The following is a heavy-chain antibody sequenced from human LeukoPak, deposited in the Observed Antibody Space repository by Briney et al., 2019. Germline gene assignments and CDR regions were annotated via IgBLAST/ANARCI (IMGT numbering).Heavy chain of an antibody. CDR3: AKGGGSGNPVDS. V-gene: IGHV5-51*01. J-gene: IGHJ4*02. CDR2: IYPDDSDT. D-gene: IGHD1-26*01. CDR1: GYNFPIYW. Sequence: GESLKISCEASGYNFPIYWIGWVRRMPGKGLEWMAIIYPDDSDTRYSPSFQGHVTISADKSISTAYLQWSSLKASDTAIYYCAKGGGSGNPVDSWGQGTLVIVSS.